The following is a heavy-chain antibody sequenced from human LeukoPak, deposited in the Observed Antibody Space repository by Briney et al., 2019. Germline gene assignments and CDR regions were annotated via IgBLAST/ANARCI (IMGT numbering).Heavy chain of an antibody. J-gene: IGHJ4*02. CDR2: ISGSGTTI. D-gene: IGHD2/OR15-2a*01. CDR1: GFTFSDYY. V-gene: IGHV3-11*04. Sequence: SGGSLRLSCAASGFTFSDYYMSWIRQAPGTGLEWVSYISGSGTTIYYADSVKGRFTISRDNANNSLYLQMNSLRAEDTAVYYCTTLLTRALDYWGQGTLVTVSS. CDR3: TTLLTRALDY.